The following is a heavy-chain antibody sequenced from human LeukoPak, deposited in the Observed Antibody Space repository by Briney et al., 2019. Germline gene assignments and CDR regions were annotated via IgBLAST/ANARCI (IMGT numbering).Heavy chain of an antibody. D-gene: IGHD1-14*01. CDR3: ARGSAVTGVH. CDR1: GFTFSSYW. V-gene: IGHV3-74*01. J-gene: IGHJ4*02. Sequence: PGVSLRLSCADSGFTFSSYWMHWVRQAPGKGLVWISRINSDGSTTNYADSVKGRFTISRDNAKNTLYLQMNSLRAEDTAMYYCARGSAVTGVHWGQGTLVTVSS. CDR2: INSDGSTT.